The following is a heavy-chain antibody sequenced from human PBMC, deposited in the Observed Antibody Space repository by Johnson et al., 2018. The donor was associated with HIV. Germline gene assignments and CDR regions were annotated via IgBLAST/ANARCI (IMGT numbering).Heavy chain of an antibody. CDR2: ISYDGSNK. Sequence: QVQLMESGGGVVQPGRSLRLSCAASGFTFSSYAMHWVRQAPGKGLEWVAVISYDGSNKYYADSVQGRFTISRDNAKNSLYLQMNSLRAEDTAVYYCARERGYSGYDGDRDAFDLWGPGTMVTVSP. CDR1: GFTFSSYA. CDR3: ARERGYSGYDGDRDAFDL. V-gene: IGHV3-30*04. D-gene: IGHD5-12*01. J-gene: IGHJ3*01.